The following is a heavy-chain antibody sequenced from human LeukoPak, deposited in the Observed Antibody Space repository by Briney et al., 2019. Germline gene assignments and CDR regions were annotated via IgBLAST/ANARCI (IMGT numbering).Heavy chain of an antibody. CDR1: GYTFTSYG. CDR3: ARDSNYDDYYYYMDV. J-gene: IGHJ6*03. V-gene: IGHV1-18*01. D-gene: IGHD3-22*01. Sequence: ASVKVSCKASGYTFTSYGISWVRQAPGQGLEWMGWISAYNGNTNYAQKLQGRVTMTTDTSTSTAYMELRSPRSDDTAVYYCARDSNYDDYYYYMDVWGKGTTVTISS. CDR2: ISAYNGNT.